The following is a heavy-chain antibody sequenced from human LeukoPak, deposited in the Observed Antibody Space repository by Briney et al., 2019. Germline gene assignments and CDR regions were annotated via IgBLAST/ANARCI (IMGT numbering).Heavy chain of an antibody. CDR2: IYHSGST. J-gene: IGHJ6*02. CDR3: AKMTYYYDSSGYYYSGYYYGMDV. CDR1: GGSISSSNW. V-gene: IGHV4-4*02. D-gene: IGHD3-22*01. Sequence: SETLSLTCAVSGGSISSSNWWSWVRQPPGKGLEWIGEIYHSGSTNYNPSLKSRVTISVDKSKNQFSLKLSSVTAADTAVYYCAKMTYYYDSSGYYYSGYYYGMDVWGQGTTVTVSS.